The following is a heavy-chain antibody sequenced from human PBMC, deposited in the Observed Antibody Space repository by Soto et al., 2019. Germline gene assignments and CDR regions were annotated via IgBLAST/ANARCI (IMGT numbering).Heavy chain of an antibody. J-gene: IGHJ6*02. CDR2: IWHDGNNK. CDR3: ASDLVGASDSYGLDV. D-gene: IGHD1-26*01. V-gene: IGHV3-33*01. CDR1: GFTFSNYG. Sequence: GGSLRLSCAASGFTFSNYGMHWVRQSPGKGLEWVAIIWHDGNNKYYADSVRGRFIISRDNSKNRLYLQMNSLRAEDTAVYYCASDLVGASDSYGLDVWGQGTPVTVSS.